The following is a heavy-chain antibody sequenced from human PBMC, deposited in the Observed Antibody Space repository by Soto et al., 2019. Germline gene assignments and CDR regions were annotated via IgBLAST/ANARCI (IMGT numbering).Heavy chain of an antibody. D-gene: IGHD6-6*01. CDR1: VFTFSDYY. Sequence: SLRLSCSASVFTFSDYYMSWIRQAPGKGLEWVSYISSSGSTIYYADSVKGRFTISRDNAKNSLYLQMNSLRAEDTAVYYCARDRVSSSCFDYWGQGTLVTVSS. CDR2: ISSSGSTI. CDR3: ARDRVSSSCFDY. V-gene: IGHV3-11*01. J-gene: IGHJ4*02.